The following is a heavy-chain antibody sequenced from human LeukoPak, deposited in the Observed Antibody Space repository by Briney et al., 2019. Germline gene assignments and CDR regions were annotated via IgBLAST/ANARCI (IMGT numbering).Heavy chain of an antibody. CDR3: ARLGYDYFAPLDY. V-gene: IGHV3-48*02. Sequence: PGGSLRLSCAASGFTFSSYSMTWVRQAPGRGLQWVSYISTGSSSTISYADSVKGRFTISRDNAKNSLYLQMNSLRDEDTAVYYCARLGYDYFAPLDYWGQGTLVTVSS. CDR1: GFTFSSYS. CDR2: ISTGSSSTI. J-gene: IGHJ4*02. D-gene: IGHD5-12*01.